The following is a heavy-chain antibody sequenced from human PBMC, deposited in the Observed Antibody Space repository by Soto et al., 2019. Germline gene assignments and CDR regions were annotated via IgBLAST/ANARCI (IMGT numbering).Heavy chain of an antibody. D-gene: IGHD3-3*01. J-gene: IGHJ6*02. Sequence: VQLVETGGGLIQPGGSLRLSCAASGFTVSSNYMSWVRQAPGKGLEWVSVIYSGGSTYYADSVKGRFTISRDNSKNTLYLQMNSLRAEDTAVYYCAREMVDFWSGYYLYYGMDVWGQGTTVTVSS. CDR1: GFTVSSNY. CDR2: IYSGGST. V-gene: IGHV3-53*02. CDR3: AREMVDFWSGYYLYYGMDV.